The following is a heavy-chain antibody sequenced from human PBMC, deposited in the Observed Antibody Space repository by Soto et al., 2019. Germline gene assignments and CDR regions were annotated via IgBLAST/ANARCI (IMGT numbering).Heavy chain of an antibody. CDR3: ARDSVTRVSSDIPGMDV. V-gene: IGHV3-33*01. CDR2: IGEGGVSR. J-gene: IGHJ6*02. D-gene: IGHD3-10*01. Sequence: QVQLVESGGGVVQPGRSLRLSCAASGFTFSSYGMHWVRQAPGKGLEWVAVIGEGGVSRVYADAVKGRFTISRDNSKNTLYLQMTSLRVDDTAMYYCARDSVTRVSSDIPGMDVWGQGTTVSVSS. CDR1: GFTFSSYG.